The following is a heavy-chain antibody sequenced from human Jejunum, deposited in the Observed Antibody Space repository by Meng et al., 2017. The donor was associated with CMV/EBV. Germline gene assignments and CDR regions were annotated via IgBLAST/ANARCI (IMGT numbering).Heavy chain of an antibody. D-gene: IGHD1-26*01. CDR1: GFTFSSYW. V-gene: IGHV3-74*01. Sequence: ASGFTFSSYWMHWVRQAPGKGLVWVSHITNTGSSTKYADSVKGRFIISRDNANNTLYLQVNSLRAEDTAVYYCARDIPGVGALDYWGQGTLVTVSS. J-gene: IGHJ4*02. CDR3: ARDIPGVGALDY. CDR2: ITNTGSST.